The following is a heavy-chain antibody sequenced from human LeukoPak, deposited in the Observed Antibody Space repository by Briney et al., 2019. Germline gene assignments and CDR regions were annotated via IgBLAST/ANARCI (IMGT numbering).Heavy chain of an antibody. Sequence: PSETLSLTCTVSGGSISSYYWIWIRQPPGKGLEWIGYIYYSGSTYYNPSLKSRVTISVDTSKNQFSLKLSSVTAADTAVYYCAREGSGSRNYYYYYGMDVWGQGTTVTVSS. V-gene: IGHV4-59*12. CDR3: AREGSGSRNYYYYYGMDV. CDR1: GGSISSYY. D-gene: IGHD3-10*01. J-gene: IGHJ6*02. CDR2: IYYSGST.